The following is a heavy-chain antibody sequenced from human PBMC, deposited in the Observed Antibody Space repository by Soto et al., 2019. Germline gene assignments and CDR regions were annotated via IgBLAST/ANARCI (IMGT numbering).Heavy chain of an antibody. J-gene: IGHJ3*02. V-gene: IGHV3-33*01. CDR1: GFTFSSYG. Sequence: GGSLRLSCAASGFTFSSYGMHWVRQAPGKGLEWVAVIWYDGSNKYYADSVKGRFTISRDNSKNTLYLQMNSLRAEDTAVYYCARDLRGSRPDAFDIWGQGTMVTVSS. CDR2: IWYDGSNK. D-gene: IGHD3-10*01. CDR3: ARDLRGSRPDAFDI.